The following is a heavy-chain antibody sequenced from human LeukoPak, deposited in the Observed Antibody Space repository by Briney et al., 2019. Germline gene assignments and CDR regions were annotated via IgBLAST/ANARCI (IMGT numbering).Heavy chain of an antibody. V-gene: IGHV1-69*01. CDR1: GGTFSSYA. Sequence: SVKVSCKASGGTFSSYAISWVRQAPGQGLEWMGGIIPIFGTANYAQKFQGRVTITADESTSTAYLELSSLRSEDTAVYYCARAHYDILTGASYYYYGMDVWGKGTTVTVSS. CDR2: IIPIFGTA. D-gene: IGHD3-9*01. J-gene: IGHJ6*04. CDR3: ARAHYDILTGASYYYYGMDV.